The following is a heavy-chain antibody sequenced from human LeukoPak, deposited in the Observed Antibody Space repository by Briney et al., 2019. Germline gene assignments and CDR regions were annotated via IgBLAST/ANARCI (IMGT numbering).Heavy chain of an antibody. CDR3: ARDLNPQWLVSFWFDP. J-gene: IGHJ5*02. V-gene: IGHV3-20*04. CDR1: GFKFDDYG. D-gene: IGHD6-19*01. Sequence: GGSLRLSCAASGFKFDDYGMGWVRQAPGKGLEWVSGINWNGGSTGYADSVKGRFTISRDNAKDSLYLQMNSLRAEDTALYYCARDLNPQWLVSFWFDPWGQGTLVTVPS. CDR2: INWNGGST.